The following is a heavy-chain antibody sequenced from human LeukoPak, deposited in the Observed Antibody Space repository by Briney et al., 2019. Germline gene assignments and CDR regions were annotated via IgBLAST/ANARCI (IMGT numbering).Heavy chain of an antibody. CDR1: GITLSSSW. V-gene: IGHV3-7*01. CDR3: ARDISRSFDY. J-gene: IGHJ4*02. Sequence: PGGSLRLSCVGSGITLSSSWLNWFRQAPGTGLEWVADIKPDGSEQYYVDSVKGRFTISRDNAQNSLYLQLNSLRADDTAVYYCARDISRSFDYWGQGTLVTVSS. CDR2: IKPDGSEQ.